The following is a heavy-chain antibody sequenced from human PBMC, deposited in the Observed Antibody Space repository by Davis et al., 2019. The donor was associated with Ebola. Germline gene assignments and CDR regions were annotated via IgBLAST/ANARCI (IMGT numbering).Heavy chain of an antibody. CDR2: IIPILGIA. J-gene: IGHJ6*02. CDR3: ARVEGLGYCSGGRCGLDYYYGMDV. Sequence: SVKVSCKASGGTFSSYAISWVRQAPGQGLEWMGRIIPILGIANYAQKFQGRVTITADKSTSTAYMELSSLRSEDTAVYYCARVEGLGYCSGGRCGLDYYYGMDVWGQGTTVTVSS. CDR1: GGTFSSYA. V-gene: IGHV1-69*04. D-gene: IGHD2-15*01.